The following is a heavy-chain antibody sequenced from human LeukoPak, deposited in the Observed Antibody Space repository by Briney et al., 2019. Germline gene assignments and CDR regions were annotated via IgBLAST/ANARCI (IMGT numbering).Heavy chain of an antibody. Sequence: GGSLRLSCAASGFTFSSDWISWVRQAPGKGREWVANIKQDGSEKYYVDSVKGRFTISRDNAKNSLYLQMNSLRAEDTAVYYCARGGYYYDRWGQGTLVTVSS. CDR1: GFTFSSDW. V-gene: IGHV3-7*01. J-gene: IGHJ4*02. D-gene: IGHD3-22*01. CDR2: IKQDGSEK. CDR3: ARGGYYYDR.